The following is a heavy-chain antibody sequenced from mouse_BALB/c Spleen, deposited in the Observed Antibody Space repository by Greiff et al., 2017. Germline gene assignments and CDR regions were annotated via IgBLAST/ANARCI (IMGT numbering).Heavy chain of an antibody. Sequence: VQLQQSGAELAKPGASVKMSCKASGSTFTSYWMHWVKQRPGQGLEWIGYINPSTGYTEYNQKFQDKATLTADKSSSTAYMQLSSLTSEDSAVYYCVRRTTVPDYFDYWGQGTTLTVSS. CDR2: INPSTGYT. CDR3: VRRTTVPDYFDY. D-gene: IGHD1-1*01. J-gene: IGHJ2*01. CDR1: GSTFTSYW. V-gene: IGHV1-7*01.